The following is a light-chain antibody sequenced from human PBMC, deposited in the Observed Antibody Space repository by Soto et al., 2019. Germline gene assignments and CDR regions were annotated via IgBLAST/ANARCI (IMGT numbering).Light chain of an antibody. Sequence: DIQMTQAPSPLSASVGDRVTITCQAAQDISNYLNWYQQKPGKAPKLLIYDASNLETGVPSRFSGSGSGTDFTFTISSLQPEDIATYYCQQYDNLPPLTFGGGTKVDIK. V-gene: IGKV1-33*01. J-gene: IGKJ4*01. CDR3: QQYDNLPPLT. CDR1: QDISNY. CDR2: DAS.